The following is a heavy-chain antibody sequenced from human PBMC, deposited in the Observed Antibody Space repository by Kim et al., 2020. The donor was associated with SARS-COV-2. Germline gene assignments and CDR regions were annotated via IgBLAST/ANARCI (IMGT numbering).Heavy chain of an antibody. CDR2: IYPGDSDT. D-gene: IGHD3-3*01. V-gene: IGHV5-51*01. Sequence: GESLKISCKGSGYSFTSYWIGWVRQMPGKGLEWMGIIYPGDSDTRYSPSFQGQVTISADKSISTAYLQWSSLKASDTAMYYCARHAQDFWSGNNWFDPWGQGTLVTVSS. J-gene: IGHJ5*02. CDR1: GYSFTSYW. CDR3: ARHAQDFWSGNNWFDP.